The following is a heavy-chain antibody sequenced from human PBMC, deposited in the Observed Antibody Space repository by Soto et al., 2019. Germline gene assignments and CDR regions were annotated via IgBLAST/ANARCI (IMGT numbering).Heavy chain of an antibody. V-gene: IGHV3-23*01. D-gene: IGHD3-10*01. J-gene: IGHJ4*02. CDR2: ISGTCGDT. CDR3: TKDFGYYGSGSEDLGY. Sequence: AGSLRLTCAASGFTVSNYAMTWVRQAPGQGLEWVSTISGTCGDTYYADSVKGRFTTSRDKSKNTLYLQMNSLRAEDTAVYYCTKDFGYYGSGSEDLGYWGQGTPVTVSS. CDR1: GFTVSNYA.